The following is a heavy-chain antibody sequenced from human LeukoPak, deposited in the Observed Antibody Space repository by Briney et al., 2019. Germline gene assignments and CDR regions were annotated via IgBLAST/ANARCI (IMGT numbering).Heavy chain of an antibody. V-gene: IGHV1-2*02. CDR1: GYTFTGYY. CDR2: INPNSGGT. Sequence: GASVKVSCKASGYTFTGYYMHWVRQAPGQGLEWMGWINPNSGGTNYAQKFQGRVTMTRDTSISTAYMELSRLRSDDTAVYYCARERRYYYDSSGYLFWFDPWGQGTLVTVPS. CDR3: ARERRYYYDSSGYLFWFDP. J-gene: IGHJ5*02. D-gene: IGHD3-22*01.